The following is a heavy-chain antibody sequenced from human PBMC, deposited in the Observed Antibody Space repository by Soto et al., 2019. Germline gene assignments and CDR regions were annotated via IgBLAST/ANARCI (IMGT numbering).Heavy chain of an antibody. J-gene: IGHJ4*02. V-gene: IGHV4-34*09. Sequence: LRLSCAASGFTFSSYAMSWVRQAPGKGLEWIGDINHSGSTNYNPSLKSRVTISVDTSKNQFSLKLSSVTAADTAVYYCARLHGGNRFFDFWGQGTLVTVSS. CDR1: GFTFSSYA. CDR3: ARLHGGNRFFDF. D-gene: IGHD2-15*01. CDR2: INHSGST.